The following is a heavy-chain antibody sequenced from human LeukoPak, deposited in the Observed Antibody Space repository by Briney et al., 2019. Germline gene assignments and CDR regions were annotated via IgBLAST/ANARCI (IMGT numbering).Heavy chain of an antibody. D-gene: IGHD6-6*01. J-gene: IGHJ4*02. CDR3: TRLLPSSHHFFDS. Sequence: PGGSLRLSCAAPGFTFSTYSMNWVRQAPGKGLEWVSSITDSVKGRFTISRDNSENTLYLQMDSLRAEDTAVYYCTRLLPSSHHFFDSWGQGTLVTVSS. CDR2: IT. V-gene: IGHV3-21*04. CDR1: GFTFSTYS.